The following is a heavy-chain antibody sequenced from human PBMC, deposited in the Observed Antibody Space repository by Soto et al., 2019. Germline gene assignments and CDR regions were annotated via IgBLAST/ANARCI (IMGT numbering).Heavy chain of an antibody. V-gene: IGHV1-2*02. Sequence: GSSVKVSCKASGYTFTGYYMHWVRQAPGQGLEWMGWISPNSGGTNYAQKFQGRVTMTWDTSVGTAFMELSRLKSDDTAVYYCTRSALVLGIYLPNAEWFDPCGQGTMVTVSA. D-gene: IGHD2-8*01. CDR3: TRSALVLGIYLPNAEWFDP. J-gene: IGHJ5*02. CDR2: ISPNSGGT. CDR1: GYTFTGYY.